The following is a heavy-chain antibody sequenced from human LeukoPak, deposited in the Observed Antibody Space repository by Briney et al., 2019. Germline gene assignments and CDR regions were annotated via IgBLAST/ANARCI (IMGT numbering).Heavy chain of an antibody. V-gene: IGHV4-59*01. CDR1: GGSISRYY. J-gene: IGHJ4*02. D-gene: IGHD3-3*01. CDR3: ARVDFWSGVPTD. CDR2: IYYTGRA. Sequence: SETLSLTCTVSGGSISRYYWSWIRQPPGTGLEWIGYIYYTGRADYNPSLKSRVSMSVDTSKNQFSLRVNSMTAADTAVYYCARVDFWSGVPTDWGQGTLVTVSS.